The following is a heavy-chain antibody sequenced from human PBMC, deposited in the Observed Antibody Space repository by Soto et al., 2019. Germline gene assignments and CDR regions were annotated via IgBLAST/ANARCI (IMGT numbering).Heavy chain of an antibody. CDR1: GFTFGDYA. Sequence: GGSLRLSCTASGFTFGDYAMSWVRQAPGKGLEWVGFIRSKAYGGTTEYAASVKGRFTISRDDSKSIAYLQMNSLKTEDTAVYYCTRRGSWSGYYNDAFDIWGQGTMVTVSS. CDR2: IRSKAYGGTT. V-gene: IGHV3-49*04. D-gene: IGHD3-3*01. J-gene: IGHJ3*02. CDR3: TRRGSWSGYYNDAFDI.